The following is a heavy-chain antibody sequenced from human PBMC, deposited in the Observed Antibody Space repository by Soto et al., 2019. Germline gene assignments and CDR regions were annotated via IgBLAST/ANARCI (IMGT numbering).Heavy chain of an antibody. V-gene: IGHV4-59*01. CDR3: ARIFRGSGSYYNAFDP. CDR2: IYYSGST. J-gene: IGHJ5*02. Sequence: PSETLSLTCAVYGGSFSSYYWSWIRQPPGKGLEWIGYIYYSGSTNYNPSLKSRVTISVDTSKNQFSLKLSSVTAADTAVYYCARIFRGSGSYYNAFDPWGQGTLVTVSS. D-gene: IGHD3-10*01. CDR1: GGSFSSYY.